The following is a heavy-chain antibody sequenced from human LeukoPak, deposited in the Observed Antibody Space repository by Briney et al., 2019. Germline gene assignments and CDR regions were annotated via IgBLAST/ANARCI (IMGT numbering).Heavy chain of an antibody. Sequence: SETLSLTCSVSGGSISSYYRSWIRQPAGKGLEWIGRIYASGSTNYNPSLKGRVTMSVDTSKNQFSLKLSSVTASDTAVYYCARDSTVFGLVSLGGLYWFDHWGQGTLVTVSS. D-gene: IGHD3/OR15-3a*01. CDR1: GGSISSYY. CDR3: ARDSTVFGLVSLGGLYWFDH. J-gene: IGHJ5*02. CDR2: IYASGST. V-gene: IGHV4-4*07.